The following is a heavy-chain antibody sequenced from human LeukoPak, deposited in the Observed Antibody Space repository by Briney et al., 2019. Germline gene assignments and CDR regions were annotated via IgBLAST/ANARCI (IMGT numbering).Heavy chain of an antibody. CDR1: GYTFTGYY. V-gene: IGHV1-2*02. CDR2: INPNSGGT. CDR3: ARAYCGGDCYSWAFDI. Sequence: ASVKVSCKASGYTFTGYYMHWVRQAPGQGLEWMGWINPNSGGTNYAQKFQGRVTMTRDTSISTAYMELSRLRSDDTAAYYCARAYCGGDCYSWAFDIWGQGTMVTVSS. J-gene: IGHJ3*02. D-gene: IGHD2-21*02.